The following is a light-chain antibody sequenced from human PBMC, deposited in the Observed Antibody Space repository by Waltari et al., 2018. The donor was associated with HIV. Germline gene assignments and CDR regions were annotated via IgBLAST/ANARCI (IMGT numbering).Light chain of an antibody. Sequence: DIQMTLSPSSPSASVGDRANIPCRASQVISNYLAWYQQKPGKVPNLLIYAASTLQSGVPSRFSGSGSGTDFTLTISSLQPEDVATYYCQKYNSAPQTFGQGTKVEIK. CDR3: QKYNSAPQT. J-gene: IGKJ1*01. CDR2: AAS. CDR1: QVISNY. V-gene: IGKV1-27*01.